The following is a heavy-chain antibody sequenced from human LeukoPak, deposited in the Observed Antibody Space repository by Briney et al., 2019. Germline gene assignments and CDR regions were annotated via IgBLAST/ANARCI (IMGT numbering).Heavy chain of an antibody. CDR2: INHSGST. D-gene: IGHD6-19*01. CDR3: ARFGSGWYYFDH. J-gene: IGHJ4*02. V-gene: IGHV4-34*01. Sequence: SETLSLTCTVSGGSFSGYYWSWIRQPPGKGLEWIGEINHSGSTNYNPSLKSRVTISVDTSKNQFSLKLSSVTAADTAVYYCARFGSGWYYFDHWGQGTLVTVSS. CDR1: GGSFSGYY.